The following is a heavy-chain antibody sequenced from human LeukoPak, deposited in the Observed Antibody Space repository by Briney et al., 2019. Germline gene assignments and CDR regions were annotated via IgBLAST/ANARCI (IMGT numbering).Heavy chain of an antibody. CDR3: ARGGGNHSNPRHNWFDP. Sequence: ASETLSLTCAVYGGSFSGYYWSWIRQPPGKGLEWIGEINHSGSTNYNPSLKSRVTISVDTSKNLFSLKLSSVTAADTAVYYCARGGGNHSNPRHNWFDPWGQGTLVTVSS. D-gene: IGHD1-14*01. J-gene: IGHJ5*02. CDR2: INHSGST. V-gene: IGHV4-34*01. CDR1: GGSFSGYY.